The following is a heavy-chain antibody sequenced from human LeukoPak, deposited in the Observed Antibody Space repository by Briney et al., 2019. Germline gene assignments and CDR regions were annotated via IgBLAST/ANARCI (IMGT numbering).Heavy chain of an antibody. Sequence: SETLSLTCTVSGGSISSSSYYWGWIRQPPGKGLEWIGSIYYTRSTYYNPSLKSRVTIYVDTSKNQFSLKLTSVTAADTAVYYCARGVTMIVVVIHDWYFDLWGRGTLVTVSS. CDR1: GGSISSSSYY. V-gene: IGHV4-39*01. CDR2: IYYTRST. J-gene: IGHJ2*01. CDR3: ARGVTMIVVVIHDWYFDL. D-gene: IGHD3-22*01.